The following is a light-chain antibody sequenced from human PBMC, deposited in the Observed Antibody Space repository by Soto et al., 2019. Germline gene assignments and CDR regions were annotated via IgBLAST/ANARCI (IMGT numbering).Light chain of an antibody. J-gene: IGLJ1*01. CDR3: SPYTSTTTLGV. V-gene: IGLV2-14*01. CDR2: EVS. Sequence: QSALTQPASVSGSPGQSITISCTGTSSDVGGYNYVSWYQQHPGTAPKLMIYEVSNRPSGVSNRFSGSKSGNTASLTISGLQAEDEADYYCSPYTSTTTLGVFGTGTKLTVL. CDR1: SSDVGGYNY.